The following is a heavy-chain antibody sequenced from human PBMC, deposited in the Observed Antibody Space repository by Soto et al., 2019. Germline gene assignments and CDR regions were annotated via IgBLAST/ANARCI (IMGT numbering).Heavy chain of an antibody. CDR3: AKETTSLYGMDV. V-gene: IGHV3-30*18. CDR2: ISYDGSNK. J-gene: IGHJ6*02. Sequence: QVQLVESGGGVVQPGRSLRLSCAASGFTFSSYGMHRVRQAPGKGLEWVAVISYDGSNKYYADSVKGRFTISRDNSKNTLYLQMNSLRAEDTAVYYCAKETTSLYGMDVWGQGTTVTVSS. CDR1: GFTFSSYG.